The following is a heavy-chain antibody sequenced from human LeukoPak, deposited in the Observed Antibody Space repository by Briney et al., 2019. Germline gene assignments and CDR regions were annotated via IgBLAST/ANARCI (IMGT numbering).Heavy chain of an antibody. CDR1: GYTFISYG. Sequence: APVKVSCKASGYTFISYGISWVRQAPGQGLEWMGWISAYNGNTNYAQKLQGRVTMTTDTSTSTAYMELRSLRSDDTAVYYCASGVLTGTGFDYWGQGTLVTVSS. CDR3: ASGVLTGTGFDY. CDR2: ISAYNGNT. J-gene: IGHJ4*02. V-gene: IGHV1-18*01. D-gene: IGHD1-20*01.